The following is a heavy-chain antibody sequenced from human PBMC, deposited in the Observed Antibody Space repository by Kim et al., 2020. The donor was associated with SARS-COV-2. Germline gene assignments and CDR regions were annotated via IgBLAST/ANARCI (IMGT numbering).Heavy chain of an antibody. V-gene: IGHV1-18*01. CDR3: ARDRVTMVWGVISNWFDP. D-gene: IGHD3-10*01. J-gene: IGHJ5*02. CDR1: GYTFTSYG. CDR2: ISAYNGNT. Sequence: ASVKVSCKASGYTFTSYGISWVRQAPGQGLEWMGWISAYNGNTNHAQKLQDRVTMTTDTSTNTAYMELRSLRSDDTAVHYCARDRVTMVWGVISNWFDPWGQGTLVTVSS.